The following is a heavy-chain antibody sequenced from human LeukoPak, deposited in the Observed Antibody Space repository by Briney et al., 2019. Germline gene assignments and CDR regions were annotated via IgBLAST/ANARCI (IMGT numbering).Heavy chain of an antibody. CDR3: ARDISYCSGGSCYLTIDY. D-gene: IGHD2-15*01. J-gene: IGHJ4*02. Sequence: ASVKVSCKASGYTFTSYYMHWVRQAPGQGLEWMGIINPSGGSTSYAQMFQGRVTMTRDTSTSTVYMELSSLRSEDTAVYYCARDISYCSGGSCYLTIDYWGQGTLVTVSS. CDR2: INPSGGST. V-gene: IGHV1-46*01. CDR1: GYTFTSYY.